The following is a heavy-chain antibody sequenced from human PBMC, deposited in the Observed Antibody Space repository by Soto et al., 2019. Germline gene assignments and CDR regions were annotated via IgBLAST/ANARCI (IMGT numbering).Heavy chain of an antibody. D-gene: IGHD4-17*01. CDR2: ISSSTTYI. CDR1: GFTFSSYS. CDR3: ARDRGDYGDDYSYGMDV. V-gene: IGHV3-21*01. J-gene: IGHJ6*02. Sequence: PVGSLRLSCAASGFTFSSYSMNWVRQAPGKGLEWVSFISSSTTYINYADSVKGRFTISRDNARNSLNLQMNSLRAEDTAVYYCARDRGDYGDDYSYGMDVWGQGTTVTSP.